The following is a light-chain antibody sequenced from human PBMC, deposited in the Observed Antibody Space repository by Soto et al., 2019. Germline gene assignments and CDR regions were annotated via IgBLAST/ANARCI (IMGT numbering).Light chain of an antibody. CDR2: ATS. V-gene: IGKV1-39*01. J-gene: IGKJ1*01. CDR1: HTASNY. CDR3: QQTYTNPRT. Sequence: DTQMAQSPSSLSASVGDRISITCRASHTASNYVNWYQQKPGKAPTLLISATSTLPSGVPSRFRGSGSGTEFTLTITSLQPEDFAIYYCQQTYTNPRTFGQGTKVAIK.